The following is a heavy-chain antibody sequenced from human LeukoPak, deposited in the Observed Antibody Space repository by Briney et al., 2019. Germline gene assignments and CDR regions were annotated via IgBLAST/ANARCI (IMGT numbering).Heavy chain of an antibody. V-gene: IGHV3-33*01. J-gene: IGHJ4*02. CDR3: ARAASTIFGVVSYYFDY. Sequence: PGGSLRLSCAASGFTFSSYGMHWVRQAPGKGLEWVAVIWYDGSNKYYADSVKGRFTISRDNAKNSLYLQMNSLRAEDTAVYYCARAASTIFGVVSYYFDYWGQGTLVTVSS. D-gene: IGHD3-3*01. CDR2: IWYDGSNK. CDR1: GFTFSSYG.